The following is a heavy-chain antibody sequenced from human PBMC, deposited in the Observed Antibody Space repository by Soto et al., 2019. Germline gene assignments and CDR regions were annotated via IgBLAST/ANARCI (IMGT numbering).Heavy chain of an antibody. CDR2: IYATGTT. Sequence: SETLSLTCTVSVASISGFYWSWIRKSAGKGLEWIGRIYATGTTDYNPSLKSRVMMSVDTSKKQFSLKLRSVTAADTAVYYCVRDGTKTLRDWFDPWGQGISVTVSS. V-gene: IGHV4-4*07. CDR3: VRDGTKTLRDWFDP. J-gene: IGHJ5*02. D-gene: IGHD1-1*01. CDR1: VASISGFY.